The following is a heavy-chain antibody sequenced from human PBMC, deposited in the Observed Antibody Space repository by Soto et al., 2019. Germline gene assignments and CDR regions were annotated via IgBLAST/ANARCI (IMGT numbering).Heavy chain of an antibody. D-gene: IGHD6-13*01. J-gene: IGHJ6*02. V-gene: IGHV4-59*01. Sequence: NPSETLSLTCTVSGGSISSYYWSWIRQPPGKGLEWIGYIYYSGSTNYNPSLKSRVTISVDTSKNQFSLKLSSVTAADTAVYYCARDPGGYSSSWYPGAKYYYYGMDVWGQGTTVTVSS. CDR2: IYYSGST. CDR3: ARDPGGYSSSWYPGAKYYYYGMDV. CDR1: GGSISSYY.